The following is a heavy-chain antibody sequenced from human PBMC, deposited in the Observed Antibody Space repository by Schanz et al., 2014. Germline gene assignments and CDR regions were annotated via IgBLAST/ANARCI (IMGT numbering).Heavy chain of an antibody. J-gene: IGHJ4*02. V-gene: IGHV4-59*08. CDR2: IYHSGSP. CDR3: ARQGDVYRLDY. Sequence: QVQLQESGPGLVKPSETLSLTCTVSGASISFYDWNWIRQSPGKGLEWIGYIYHSGSPIYNPSLRRRATISIDTHKTLFPQRMGSVPAADTAMYFCARQGDVYRLDYWGQGTLVTVTS. D-gene: IGHD1-26*01. CDR1: GASISFYD.